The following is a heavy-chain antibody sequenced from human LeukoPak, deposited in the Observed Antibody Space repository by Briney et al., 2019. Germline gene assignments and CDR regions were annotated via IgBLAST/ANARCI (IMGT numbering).Heavy chain of an antibody. CDR3: ARGLGGSGYFFDP. V-gene: IGHV4-30-2*01. CDR2: IYHSGST. D-gene: IGHD5-12*01. J-gene: IGHJ5*02. Sequence: SETLSLTCAVSGGSISSGGYSWSWIRQPPGKGLEWIGYIYHSGSTYYNPSLKSRVTISVDRSKNQFSLKLSSVTAADTAVYYCARGLGGSGYFFDPWGQGTLVTVSS. CDR1: GGSISSGGYS.